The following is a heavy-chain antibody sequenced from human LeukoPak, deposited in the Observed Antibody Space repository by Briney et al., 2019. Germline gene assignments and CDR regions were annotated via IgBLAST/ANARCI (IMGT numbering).Heavy chain of an antibody. V-gene: IGHV3-11*03. CDR3: ARSSYSSSSSV. D-gene: IGHD6-6*01. J-gene: IGHJ3*01. CDR1: GFTFTDYY. Sequence: GGSLRLSCTASGFTFTDYYMSWIRLAPGKGLEWVSYITTRSSYTNYAGSVKGRSTISRDNAKNSLYLQINSLRAEDTAVYYCARSSYSSSSSVWGQGTMVTVSS. CDR2: ITTRSSYT.